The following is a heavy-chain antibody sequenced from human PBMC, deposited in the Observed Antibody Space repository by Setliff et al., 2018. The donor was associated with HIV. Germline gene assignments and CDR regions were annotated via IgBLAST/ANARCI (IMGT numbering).Heavy chain of an antibody. CDR2: IYSGGST. V-gene: IGHV3-53*01. CDR3: TSNRGSYSSPIRCAFDI. Sequence: HPGGSLRLSCAASGFTVSSNYMSWVRQAPGKGLEWVSVIYSGGSTYYADSVKGRFTISRDNSKNTLYLQMNSLRAEDTAVYYCTSNRGSYSSPIRCAFDIWGQGTMVTVTS. J-gene: IGHJ3*02. CDR1: GFTVSSNY. D-gene: IGHD6-13*01.